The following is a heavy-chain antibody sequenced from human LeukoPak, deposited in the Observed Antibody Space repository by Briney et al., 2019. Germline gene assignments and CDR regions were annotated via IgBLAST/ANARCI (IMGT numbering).Heavy chain of an antibody. CDR3: AAGYGDYVYNWFDP. CDR1: SGSISSGDYY. Sequence: SETLSLTCTVSSGSISSGDYYWSWIRQPPGKGLEWIGYIYYSGSTYYNPSLKSRVTISVDTSKNQFSLKLSSVTAADTAVYYCAAGYGDYVYNWFDPWGQGTLVTVSS. V-gene: IGHV4-30-4*08. D-gene: IGHD4-17*01. J-gene: IGHJ5*02. CDR2: IYYSGST.